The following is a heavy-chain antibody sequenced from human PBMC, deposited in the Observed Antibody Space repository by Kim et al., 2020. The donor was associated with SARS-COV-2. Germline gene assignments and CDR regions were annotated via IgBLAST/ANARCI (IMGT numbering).Heavy chain of an antibody. V-gene: IGHV3-30*04. CDR2: ISFDGSNK. CDR3: ARQGVRGPTYWFDP. D-gene: IGHD3-10*01. Sequence: GGSLRLSCAASGFTFSSYAMLWVRQAPGKGLEWVAVISFDGSNKYYGDSVKGRFTFSRDNSKNTLYLQMNSLRAEDTAVYYCARQGVRGPTYWFDPWGQGTLVTVPS. CDR1: GFTFSSYA. J-gene: IGHJ5*02.